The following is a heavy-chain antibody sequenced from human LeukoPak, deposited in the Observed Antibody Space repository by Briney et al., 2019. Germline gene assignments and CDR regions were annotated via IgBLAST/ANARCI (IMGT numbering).Heavy chain of an antibody. V-gene: IGHV1-18*01. Sequence: GASVKVSCKASGYTFTSYGISWVRQAPGQGLEWVGWISAYNGNTNYAQKLQGRVTMTTDTSTSTAYMELRSLRSDDTAVYYCARGTLLRYFDWLLCDYWGQGTLVTVSS. CDR2: ISAYNGNT. D-gene: IGHD3-9*01. J-gene: IGHJ4*02. CDR3: ARGTLLRYFDWLLCDY. CDR1: GYTFTSYG.